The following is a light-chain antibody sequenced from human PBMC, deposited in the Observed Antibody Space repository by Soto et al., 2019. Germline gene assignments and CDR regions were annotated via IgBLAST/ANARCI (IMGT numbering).Light chain of an antibody. Sequence: EIELTQSPATLSLSARERATISCRASQSVSSYLAWYQQKPGQAPRLLIYDASNRATGIPARFSGSGSGTDSPLTISRLAHDVSAVYYRQQRSNCPLFGHGTKVDMK. V-gene: IGKV3-11*01. CDR3: QQRSNCPL. J-gene: IGKJ3*01. CDR2: DAS. CDR1: QSVSSY.